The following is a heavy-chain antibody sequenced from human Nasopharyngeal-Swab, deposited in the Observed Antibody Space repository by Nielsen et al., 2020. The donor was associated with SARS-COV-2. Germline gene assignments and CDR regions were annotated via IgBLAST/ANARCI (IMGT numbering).Heavy chain of an antibody. CDR1: GYAFTSYD. J-gene: IGHJ5*02. CDR3: ARGNRATMIVVVISLVRFWFDP. CDR2: MNPNSGNT. Sequence: ASVKVSCKASGYAFTSYDINWVRQATGQELEWMGWMNPNSGNTGYAQKFQGRVTMTRNTSISTAYMELSSLRSEDTAVYYCARGNRATMIVVVISLVRFWFDPWGQGTLVTVSS. V-gene: IGHV1-8*01. D-gene: IGHD3-22*01.